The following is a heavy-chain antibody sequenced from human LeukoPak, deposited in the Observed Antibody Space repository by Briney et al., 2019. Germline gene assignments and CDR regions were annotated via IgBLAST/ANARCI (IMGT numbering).Heavy chain of an antibody. J-gene: IGHJ6*03. V-gene: IGHV4-59*01. CDR3: ARVGQNRITIFGVVKDYYYYMDV. CDR1: GGSISSYY. Sequence: SETLSLTCTVSGGSISSYYWSWIRQPPGKGLEWIGYIYYSGSTNYNPSLKSRVTISVDTSKNQFSLKLSSVTAADTAVYYCARVGQNRITIFGVVKDYYYYMDVWGKGTTVTVSS. D-gene: IGHD3-3*01. CDR2: IYYSGST.